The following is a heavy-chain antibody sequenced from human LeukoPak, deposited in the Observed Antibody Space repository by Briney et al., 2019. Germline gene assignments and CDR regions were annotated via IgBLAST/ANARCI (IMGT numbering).Heavy chain of an antibody. CDR2: INHSGST. CDR1: SGSISSSSYY. J-gene: IGHJ6*02. Sequence: SETLSLTCTVSSGSISSSSYYWGWIRQPPGTGLEWIGEINHSGSTNYNPSLKSRVTISVDTSKNQFSLKLSSVTAADTAVYYCARVRITIFNYYYGMDVWGQGTTVTVSS. CDR3: ARVRITIFNYYYGMDV. V-gene: IGHV4-39*07. D-gene: IGHD3-3*01.